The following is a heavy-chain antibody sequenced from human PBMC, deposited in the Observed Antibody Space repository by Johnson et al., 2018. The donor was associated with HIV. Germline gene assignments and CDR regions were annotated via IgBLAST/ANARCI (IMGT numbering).Heavy chain of an antibody. V-gene: IGHV3-30*19. J-gene: IGHJ3*02. CDR1: GFTFSSYG. CDR2: ISYDGSNK. Sequence: QVQLVESGGGVVQPGGSLRLSCAASGFTFSSYGMHWVRQAPGKGLEWVAVISYDGSNKYYADSVKGRFTISRDNSKHTLYLQMNSLRAEDTAVYYCARLYCSSTSCYEGGGDAFDIWGQGTMVTVSS. CDR3: ARLYCSSTSCYEGGGDAFDI. D-gene: IGHD2-2*01.